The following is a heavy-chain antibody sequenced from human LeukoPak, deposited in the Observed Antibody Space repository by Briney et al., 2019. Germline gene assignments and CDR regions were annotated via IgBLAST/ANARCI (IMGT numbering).Heavy chain of an antibody. D-gene: IGHD1-26*01. CDR2: IIPIFGTA. V-gene: IGHV1-69*13. CDR1: GGTFSSYA. Sequence: ASVKVSCKASGGTFSSYAISWVRRAPGQGLEWMGGIIPIFGTANYAQKFQGSVTITADESTSTAYMELSSMRSEDTAVYYCARDSGSHGNAFDIWGQGTMVTVSS. J-gene: IGHJ3*02. CDR3: ARDSGSHGNAFDI.